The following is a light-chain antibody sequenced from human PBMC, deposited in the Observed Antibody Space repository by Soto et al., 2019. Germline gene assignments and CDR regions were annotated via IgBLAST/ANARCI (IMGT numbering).Light chain of an antibody. V-gene: IGLV2-11*01. J-gene: IGLJ2*01. CDR3: SSYTNTSPLVL. CDR1: SSDVGGYNY. CDR2: DVS. Sequence: QSALTQPRSVSGSPGQSVTISCTGTSSDVGGYNYVSWYQQHPGKAPKLMIYDVSKRPSGVPDRFSGSKSGNTASLTISGLQAEDEADYYCSSYTNTSPLVLFGGGTKVTVL.